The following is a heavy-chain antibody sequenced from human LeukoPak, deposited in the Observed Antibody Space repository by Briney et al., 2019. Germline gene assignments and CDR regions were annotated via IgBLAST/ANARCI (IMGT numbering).Heavy chain of an antibody. CDR2: IDPSDSYS. J-gene: IGHJ5*02. CDR1: GYSFTSYW. V-gene: IGHV5-10-1*01. Sequence: GESLKISCKGSGYSFTSYWISWVRQMPGKGLEWMGRIDPSDSYSNYSPSFQGHVTISADKSISTAYLQWSSLKASDTAMYYCARHISRKVVPSYSSSPSWFDPWGQGTLVTVSS. CDR3: ARHISRKVVPSYSSSPSWFDP. D-gene: IGHD6-13*01.